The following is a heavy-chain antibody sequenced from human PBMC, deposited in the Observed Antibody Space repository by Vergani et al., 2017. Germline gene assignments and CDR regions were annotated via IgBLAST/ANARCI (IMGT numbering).Heavy chain of an antibody. CDR3: ARGRRGLGYFDF. Sequence: QVQLQQWGAGLLKPSETLSLTCAVHGGSFIGYYWSWIRQPPGKGLEWIGEIDHSGSTNYNPSLKSRVIISVDTSKNQFSLKFSTLTAADTAVYYCARGRRGLGYFDFWGQGTLVIVSS. V-gene: IGHV4-34*01. CDR1: GGSFIGYY. CDR2: IDHSGST. D-gene: IGHD4-17*01. J-gene: IGHJ4*02.